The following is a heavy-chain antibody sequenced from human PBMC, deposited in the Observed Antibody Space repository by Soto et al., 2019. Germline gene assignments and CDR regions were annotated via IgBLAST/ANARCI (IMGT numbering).Heavy chain of an antibody. D-gene: IGHD3-10*01. CDR2: ISGSGGST. CDR3: AKGLLWFGELLLPELDY. V-gene: IGHV3-23*01. Sequence: EVQLLESGGGLVQPGGSLRLSCAASGFTFSSYAMSWVRQAPGKGLEWVSSISGSGGSTYYADSVKGRFTISRDNSKNTLYLQMNSLRAEDTAVYYCAKGLLWFGELLLPELDYWGQGTLVTVSS. CDR1: GFTFSSYA. J-gene: IGHJ4*02.